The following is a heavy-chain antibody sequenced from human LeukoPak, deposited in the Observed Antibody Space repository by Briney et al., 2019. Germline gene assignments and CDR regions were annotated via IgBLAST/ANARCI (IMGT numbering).Heavy chain of an antibody. CDR2: IYSGGTT. D-gene: IGHD1-1*01. J-gene: IGHJ3*02. CDR1: GFTFSSYG. Sequence: PGGSLRLSCAASGFTFSSYGMSWVRQAPGKGLEWVSVIYSGGTTYYADSVKGRFTISRDNSKNTLYLQMNSLRAEDTAIYYCAREWKFDIWGQGTMVTVSS. V-gene: IGHV3-53*01. CDR3: AREWKFDI.